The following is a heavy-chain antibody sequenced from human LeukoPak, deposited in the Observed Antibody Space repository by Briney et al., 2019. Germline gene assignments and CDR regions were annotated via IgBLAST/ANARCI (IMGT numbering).Heavy chain of an antibody. J-gene: IGHJ3*02. CDR2: INHSGST. V-gene: IGHV4-34*01. CDR1: GGSFSGYY. Sequence: SETLSLTCAVYGGSFSGYYWSWIRQPPGKGLEWIGEINHSGSTNYNPSLKSRVTISADTSKNQFSLKLSSVTAADTAVYYCARGINVASAFDIWGQGTMVTVSS. D-gene: IGHD3-3*02. CDR3: ARGINVASAFDI.